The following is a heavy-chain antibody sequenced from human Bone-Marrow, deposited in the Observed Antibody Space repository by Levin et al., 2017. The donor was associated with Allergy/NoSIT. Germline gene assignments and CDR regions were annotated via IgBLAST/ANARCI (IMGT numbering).Heavy chain of an antibody. V-gene: IGHV4-31*03. CDR2: IYYSGST. J-gene: IGHJ5*02. CDR3: ARDSYYGSGRRRNGFDP. D-gene: IGHD3-10*01. Sequence: SQTLSLTCTVSGGSISSGGYYWSWIRQHPGKGLEWIGYIYYSGSTYYNPSLKSRVTISVDTSKNQFSLKLSSVTAADTAVYYCARDSYYGSGRRRNGFDPWGQGTLVTVSS. CDR1: GGSISSGGYY.